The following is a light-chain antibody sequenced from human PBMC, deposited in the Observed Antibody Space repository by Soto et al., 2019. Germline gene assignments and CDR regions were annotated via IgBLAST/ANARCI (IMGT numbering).Light chain of an antibody. CDR2: DVT. Sequence: QSALTQPASVSGSPGQSITISCAGTSSDVGGYNYVSWYQQHPGKAPKLMIYDVTNRPSGVSNRFSGSKSGNTASLTISGLKAEDEADYYCSSYASSPTFNVVFGTGTKLTVL. V-gene: IGLV2-14*01. J-gene: IGLJ1*01. CDR1: SSDVGGYNY. CDR3: SSYASSPTFNVV.